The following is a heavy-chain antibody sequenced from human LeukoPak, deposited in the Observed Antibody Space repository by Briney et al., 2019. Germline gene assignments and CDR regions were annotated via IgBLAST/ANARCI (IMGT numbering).Heavy chain of an antibody. CDR2: INHSGST. V-gene: IGHV4-34*01. CDR3: ARVRSGGSCYSSPGYFQH. D-gene: IGHD2-15*01. J-gene: IGHJ1*01. Sequence: SETLSLTCAVYGGSFSGYYWSWIRQPPGKGLEWIGEINHSGSTNYNPSLKSRVTISVDTSKNQFSLKLSSVTAADTAVYYCARVRSGGSCYSSPGYFQHWGQGTLVTVSS. CDR1: GGSFSGYY.